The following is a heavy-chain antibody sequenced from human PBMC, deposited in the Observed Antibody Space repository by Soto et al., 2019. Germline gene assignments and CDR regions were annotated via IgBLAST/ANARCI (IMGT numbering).Heavy chain of an antibody. CDR2: IGTAGDP. D-gene: IGHD5-12*01. CDR1: GFTFSSYD. Sequence: GGSLRLSCAASGFTFSSYDMHWVRQATGKGLEWVSAIGTAGDPYYPGSVKGRFTISRENAKNSLYPQMNSLRAGDTAVYYCARDRGDYGMDVWGQGTTVTVSS. V-gene: IGHV3-13*05. J-gene: IGHJ6*02. CDR3: ARDRGDYGMDV.